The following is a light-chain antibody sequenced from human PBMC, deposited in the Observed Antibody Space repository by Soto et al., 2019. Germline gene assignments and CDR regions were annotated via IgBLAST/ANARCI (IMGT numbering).Light chain of an antibody. V-gene: IGKV3-20*01. J-gene: IGKJ2*01. CDR1: QSVSSSY. Sequence: EIVLTQSPGTLSLSPGERATLSCRASQSVSSSYLAWYQQKPGQAPRLLIYGASSRATGIPDRFSGSGSGTDFTLTISILEPEDFAVYFCQHYGNSPPFTFGQGTEVEIK. CDR3: QHYGNSPPFT. CDR2: GAS.